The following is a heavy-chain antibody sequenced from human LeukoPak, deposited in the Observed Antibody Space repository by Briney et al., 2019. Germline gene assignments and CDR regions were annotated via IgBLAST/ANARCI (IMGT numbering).Heavy chain of an antibody. J-gene: IGHJ6*02. Sequence: GRSLRLSCAASGFTFSSHAMHWVRQAPGKGLEWVAVISYDGSNKYYADSVKGRFTISRENSKKTLYLQMNSLRAEDTAVYYCASSYGDYDAYYYYGMDVWGQGTTVTVSS. CDR1: GFTFSSHA. CDR2: ISYDGSNK. V-gene: IGHV3-30-3*01. D-gene: IGHD4-17*01. CDR3: ASSYGDYDAYYYYGMDV.